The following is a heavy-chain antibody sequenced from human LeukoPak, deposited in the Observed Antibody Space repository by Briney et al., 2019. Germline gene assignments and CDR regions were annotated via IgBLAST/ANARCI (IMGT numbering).Heavy chain of an antibody. CDR1: GGSISSYY. D-gene: IGHD3-16*01. CDR3: ARDGGPFDY. V-gene: IGHV4-59*01. J-gene: IGHJ4*02. CDR2: IYYSGST. Sequence: PSETLSLTFTVSGGSISSYYWSWIRQPPGKGLEWIGYIYYSGSTNYNPSFKSRVTISVDTSKNQFSLKLSSVTAADTAVYYCARDGGPFDYWGQGTLVTVSS.